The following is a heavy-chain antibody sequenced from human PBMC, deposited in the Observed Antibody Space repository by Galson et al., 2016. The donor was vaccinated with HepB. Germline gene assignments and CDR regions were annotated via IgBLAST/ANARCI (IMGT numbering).Heavy chain of an antibody. CDR3: AREGMTTVAMLDY. Sequence: SLRLSCAASGFTFNMYTMTWVRQAPGKGLEWVSSITPGSTYTHFADSVKGRFTISRDNSKNTLYLQMNSLRAEDTAVYYCAREGMTTVAMLDYWGQGTLVTVAS. D-gene: IGHD4-23*01. CDR2: ITPGSTYT. J-gene: IGHJ4*02. V-gene: IGHV3-21*01. CDR1: GFTFNMYT.